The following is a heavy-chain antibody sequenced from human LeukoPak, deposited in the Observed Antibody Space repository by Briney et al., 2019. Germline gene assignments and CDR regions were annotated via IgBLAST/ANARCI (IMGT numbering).Heavy chain of an antibody. CDR1: GFTFSSYA. D-gene: IGHD2-15*01. J-gene: IGHJ4*02. Sequence: GGSLRLSCAASGFTFSSYAMSWVRQAPGKGLEWVSAISGSGGSTYYADSVKGRFTISRDNSKNTLYLQMNSLRAEDTAVYYCATRYCSGGSCYPYYLDYWGQGTLVTVSS. CDR2: ISGSGGST. CDR3: ATRYCSGGSCYPYYLDY. V-gene: IGHV3-23*01.